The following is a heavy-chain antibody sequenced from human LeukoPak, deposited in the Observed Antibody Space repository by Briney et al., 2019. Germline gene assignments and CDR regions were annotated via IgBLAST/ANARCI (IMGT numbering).Heavy chain of an antibody. V-gene: IGHV1-69*04. J-gene: IGHJ4*02. Sequence: SVKVSCKASGGTFSTFAISWVRQAPGQGLEWMGRIILILGITNYAQQFHGRVTITADKSTSTAYMELSSLRSEDTAMYYCAREMVRGVSFDYWGQGTAVTVSS. D-gene: IGHD3-10*01. CDR2: IILILGIT. CDR1: GGTFSTFA. CDR3: AREMVRGVSFDY.